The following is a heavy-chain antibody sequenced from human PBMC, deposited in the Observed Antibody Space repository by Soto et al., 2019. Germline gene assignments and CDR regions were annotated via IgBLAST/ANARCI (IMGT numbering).Heavy chain of an antibody. CDR2: ISPDGSLT. J-gene: IGHJ5*02. V-gene: IGHV3-30-3*01. CDR3: ATDIDDPWLLNP. CDR1: GFTFSGKS. Sequence: GGSLRLSCAASGFTFSGKSMHWVRQAPGKGLEWVALISPDGSLTFYADSVRGRFTVSRDNSRNTAYLQMNILRAEDTSLYLCATDIDDPWLLNPGAQETLVTVSS. D-gene: IGHD5-12*01.